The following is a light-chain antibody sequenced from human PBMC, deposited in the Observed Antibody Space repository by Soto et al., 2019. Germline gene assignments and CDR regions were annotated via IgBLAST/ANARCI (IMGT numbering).Light chain of an antibody. V-gene: IGKV4-1*01. Sequence: DIVMTQSPDSLAVSLGERATINCKSSQSILYSSNNKNYLAWYQQKPGQPPKLLIYWASTRESGVPDRFSGSGSRTDFTLTISSLQAEDVAVYYCQQYYGTSWTFGQGTKVDIK. J-gene: IGKJ1*01. CDR3: QQYYGTSWT. CDR1: QSILYSSNNKNY. CDR2: WAS.